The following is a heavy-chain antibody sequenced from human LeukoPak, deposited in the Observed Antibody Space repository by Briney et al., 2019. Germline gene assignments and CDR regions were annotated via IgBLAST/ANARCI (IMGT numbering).Heavy chain of an antibody. J-gene: IGHJ4*02. V-gene: IGHV3-30*02. CDR1: GFTFSSYG. CDR2: IRHDGSYQ. CDR3: AKNRDSSDYPRDFDF. D-gene: IGHD3-22*01. Sequence: GGSLRLSCAAFGFTFSSYGMHWVRQTPGKGLEWVAFIRHDGSYQQYADSVEGRFTVSRDNSKDMVYLQMNSLRTEDTAVYYCAKNRDSSDYPRDFDFWGQGTLVTVSS.